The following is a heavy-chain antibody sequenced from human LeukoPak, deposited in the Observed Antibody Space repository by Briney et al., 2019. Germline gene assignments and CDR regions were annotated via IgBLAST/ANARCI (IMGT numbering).Heavy chain of an antibody. J-gene: IGHJ4*02. D-gene: IGHD2-2*01. V-gene: IGHV4-4*07. CDR3: ARDETYCSSTSCYQNFDY. CDR2: IYTSGST. CDR1: GGSISSYY. Sequence: SETLSLTCTVSGGSISSYYWSWIRQPAGKGLEWIGRIYTSGSTNYNPSLKSRVTMSVDTSKNQFSLKLSSVTDADTAVYYCARDETYCSSTSCYQNFDYWGQGTLVTVSS.